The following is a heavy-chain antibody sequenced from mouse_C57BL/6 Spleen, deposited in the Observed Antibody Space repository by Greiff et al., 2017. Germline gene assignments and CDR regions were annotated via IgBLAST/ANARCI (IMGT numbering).Heavy chain of an antibody. V-gene: IGHV1-64*01. D-gene: IGHD2-4*01. CDR3: ARSYDYAGYFDV. CDR2: IHPNSGST. Sequence: QVQLQQPGPELVKPGASVKLSCKASGYTFTSYWMHWVKQRPGQGLEWIGMIHPNSGSTNYNEKFTSKATLTVDKSSSTAYMQLSSLTSEDSAVYYCARSYDYAGYFDVWGTGTTVTVSS. CDR1: GYTFTSYW. J-gene: IGHJ1*03.